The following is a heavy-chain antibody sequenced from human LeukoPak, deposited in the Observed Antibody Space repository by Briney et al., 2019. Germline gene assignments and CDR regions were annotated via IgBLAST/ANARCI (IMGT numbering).Heavy chain of an antibody. Sequence: GGSLRLSCAASGFTFSSYWMHWVRQAPGKGLVWVSRINSDGSSTSYADSVKGRFTISRDNAKNTLYLQMNSLRAKDTAVYYCARVRYGSGSLDAFDIWGQGTMVTVSS. D-gene: IGHD3-10*01. CDR2: INSDGSST. J-gene: IGHJ3*02. V-gene: IGHV3-74*01. CDR1: GFTFSSYW. CDR3: ARVRYGSGSLDAFDI.